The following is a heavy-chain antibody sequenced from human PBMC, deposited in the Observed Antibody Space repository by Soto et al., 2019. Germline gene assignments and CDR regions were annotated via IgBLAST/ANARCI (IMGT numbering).Heavy chain of an antibody. V-gene: IGHV4-31*03. Sequence: SETLSLTCTVSGGSISSGGYYWSWIRQHPGKGLEWIGYIYYSGSTYYNPSLKSRVTISVDTSKNQFSLKLSSVTAADTAVYYGARVGGTENYNFDSSHSYYGMDVGGKGTRVTVPS. D-gene: IGHD3-22*01. CDR3: ARVGGTENYNFDSSHSYYGMDV. J-gene: IGHJ6*04. CDR2: IYYSGST. CDR1: GGSISSGGYY.